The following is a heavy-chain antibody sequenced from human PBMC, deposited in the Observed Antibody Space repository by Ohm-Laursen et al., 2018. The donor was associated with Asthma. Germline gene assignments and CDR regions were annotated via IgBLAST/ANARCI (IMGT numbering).Heavy chain of an antibody. J-gene: IGHJ4*02. V-gene: IGHV1-3*01. CDR2: INAGNGNT. Sequence: SSVKVSCKTSGYTFTSYAMHWVRQAPGQRLEWMGWINAGNGNTKYSQKFQGRVTITRDTSASTAYMELSSLRSEDTAVYYCARDHYYGSGSYYDYFDYWGQGTQVTVSS. CDR3: ARDHYYGSGSYYDYFDY. CDR1: GYTFTSYA. D-gene: IGHD3-10*01.